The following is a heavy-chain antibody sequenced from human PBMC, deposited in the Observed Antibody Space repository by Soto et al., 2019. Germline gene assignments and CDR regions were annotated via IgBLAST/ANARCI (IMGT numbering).Heavy chain of an antibody. J-gene: IGHJ4*02. Sequence: QVQLVQSGAEVKKPGSSVKVSCKASGGTFSSYTISWVRQAPGQGLEWMGRIIPILGIANYAQKFQGRVTITADKSTSTAYMELSSLRSEDTAVYYCASSLSTVTTLFDYWGQGTLVTVSS. CDR2: IIPILGIA. D-gene: IGHD4-17*01. CDR1: GGTFSSYT. CDR3: ASSLSTVTTLFDY. V-gene: IGHV1-69*02.